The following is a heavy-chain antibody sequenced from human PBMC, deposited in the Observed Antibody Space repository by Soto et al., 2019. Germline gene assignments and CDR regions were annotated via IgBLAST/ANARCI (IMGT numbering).Heavy chain of an antibody. D-gene: IGHD4-17*01. V-gene: IGHV1-46*01. CDR2: INPSGGST. CDR1: GYTFTSYY. J-gene: IGHJ6*02. Sequence: ASVKVSCKASGYTFTSYYMHWVRQAPGQGLEWMGIINPSGGSTSYAQKFQGRVTRTRDTSTSTVYMELSSLRSEDTAVYYCARDSGGRYYGDYYYYGMDVWGQGTTVTSP. CDR3: ARDSGGRYYGDYYYYGMDV.